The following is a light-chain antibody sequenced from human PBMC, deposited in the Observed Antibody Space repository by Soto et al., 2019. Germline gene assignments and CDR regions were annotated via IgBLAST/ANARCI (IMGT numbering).Light chain of an antibody. CDR3: AAWDDSLSVYV. J-gene: IGLJ1*01. CDR2: TNN. V-gene: IGLV1-47*01. Sequence: QSVLTQPPSASGTPGQRVTISCSGSSSNIGSNYACWYQQLPGTAPKLLIYTNNQRPSGVPDRFSGSKSGTSASLAISGLQSEDEADYYCAAWDDSLSVYVFGTGTKLTVL. CDR1: SSNIGSNY.